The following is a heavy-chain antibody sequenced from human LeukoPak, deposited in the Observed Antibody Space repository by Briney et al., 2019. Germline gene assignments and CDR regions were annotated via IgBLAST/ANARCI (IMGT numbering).Heavy chain of an antibody. D-gene: IGHD6-13*01. Sequence: SQTLSLTCTVSGGSISSGSYYWSWIRQPAGKGLEWIGRIYTSGGTNYNPSLKSRVTISVDTSKNQFSLKLSSVTAADTAVYYCARETGYSSSWYLYPDYWGQGTLVTVSS. J-gene: IGHJ4*02. V-gene: IGHV4-61*02. CDR3: ARETGYSSSWYLYPDY. CDR1: GGSISSGSYY. CDR2: IYTSGGT.